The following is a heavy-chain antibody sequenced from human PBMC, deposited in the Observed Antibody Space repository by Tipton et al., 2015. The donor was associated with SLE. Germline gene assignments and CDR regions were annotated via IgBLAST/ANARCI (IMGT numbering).Heavy chain of an antibody. Sequence: KVSCKASGGTFSSYAIGWVRQMPGKGLEWMGIIYPGDSDTRYSPSFQGQVTISADKSISTAYLQWSSLKASDTAMYYCARQADGYNNPFDYWGQGTLVTVSS. CDR2: IYPGDSDT. V-gene: IGHV5-51*01. CDR3: ARQADGYNNPFDY. J-gene: IGHJ4*02. CDR1: GGTFSSYA. D-gene: IGHD5-24*01.